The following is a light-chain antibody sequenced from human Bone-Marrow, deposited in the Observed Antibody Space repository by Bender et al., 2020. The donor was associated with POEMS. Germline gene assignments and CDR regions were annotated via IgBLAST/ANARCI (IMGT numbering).Light chain of an antibody. V-gene: IGLV1-44*01. CDR2: SSH. J-gene: IGLJ3*02. CDR1: SSNIGAHA. Sequence: QSVLTQPPSASGTPGQRVTISCSGGSSNIGAHAVNWYQHLPGTAPKLLIYSSHRRPSEVPDRFSGSRSGTSAALAISGVQSEDEADYYCAVWDESLNGWVFGGGTKLTVL. CDR3: AVWDESLNGWV.